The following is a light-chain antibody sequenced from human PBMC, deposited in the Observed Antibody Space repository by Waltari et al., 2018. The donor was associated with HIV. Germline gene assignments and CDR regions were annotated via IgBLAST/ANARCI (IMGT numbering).Light chain of an antibody. J-gene: IGLJ1*01. V-gene: IGLV2-14*03. CDR1: SRDAGHYTF. CDR2: DFT. CDR3: SAYTSSSIRV. Sequence: QSALTQPASVSGSPGQSITISCTGNSRDAGHYTFVSWYQQYPAQAPKLMFYDFTNRPSGVSNRFAGSKSVDTASLTISGLQAEDEADYYCSAYTSSSIRVFGTGTQVTVL.